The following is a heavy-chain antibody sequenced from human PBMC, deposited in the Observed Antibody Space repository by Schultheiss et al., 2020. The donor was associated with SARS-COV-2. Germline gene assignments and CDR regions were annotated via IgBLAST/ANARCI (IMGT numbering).Heavy chain of an antibody. J-gene: IGHJ3*02. D-gene: IGHD3-22*01. Sequence: GGSLRLSCAVSEFIFSTYDIHWVRQAPGKGLEWVAVVSYDGSNKYYEESVKGRFTISRDNSKNTLYLQMSSLRRDDTAVYFCARDGSAYYEIDIWGQGTMVTVSS. CDR3: ARDGSAYYEIDI. CDR1: EFIFSTYD. V-gene: IGHV3-30-3*01. CDR2: VSYDGSNK.